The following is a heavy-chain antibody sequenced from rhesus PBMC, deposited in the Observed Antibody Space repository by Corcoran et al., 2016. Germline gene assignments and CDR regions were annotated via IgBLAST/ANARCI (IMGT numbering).Heavy chain of an antibody. V-gene: IGHV4-173*01. J-gene: IGHJ4*01. CDR3: ARISKTSGWSRYFDY. D-gene: IGHD6S26*01. CDR2: ISGSGGKT. Sequence: QVQLQESGPGLVKPSETLSLTCAVSGGSISSNYWSWIRQPPGKGLGWLGRISGSGGKTDRNPSLKSRVTISTDTSKNQFSLKLSSVTAADTAVYYCARISKTSGWSRYFDYWGQGVLVTVSS. CDR1: GGSISSNY.